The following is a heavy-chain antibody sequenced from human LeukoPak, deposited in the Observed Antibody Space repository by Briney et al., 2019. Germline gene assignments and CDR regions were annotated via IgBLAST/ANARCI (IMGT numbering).Heavy chain of an antibody. J-gene: IGHJ3*02. CDR1: GGSFSGYY. V-gene: IGHV4-34*01. CDR3: ARLFPDHDAFDI. D-gene: IGHD2-21*01. CDR2: INHSGST. Sequence: SETLSLTCAVYGGSFSGYYWSWIRQPPGKGPEWIGEINHSGSTNYNPSLKSRVTISVDTSKNQFSLKLSSVTAADTAVYYCARLFPDHDAFDIWGQGTMVTVSS.